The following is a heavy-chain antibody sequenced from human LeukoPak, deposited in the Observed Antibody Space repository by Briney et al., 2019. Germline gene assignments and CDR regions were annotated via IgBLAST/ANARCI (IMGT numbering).Heavy chain of an antibody. V-gene: IGHV3-15*01. D-gene: IGHD3-3*02. CDR3: TTDFPVTIFGVVTAWYFDY. CDR2: IKSKTDGVTT. CDR1: GFTFSDAW. Sequence: GGSLRLSCAASGFTFSDAWMSWVRQAPGKGLEWVGRIKSKTDGVTTDYAAPVKGRFTISRDDSKNTLYLQMNSLKAEDTAVYYCTTDFPVTIFGVVTAWYFDYWGQGTLVPVSS. J-gene: IGHJ4*02.